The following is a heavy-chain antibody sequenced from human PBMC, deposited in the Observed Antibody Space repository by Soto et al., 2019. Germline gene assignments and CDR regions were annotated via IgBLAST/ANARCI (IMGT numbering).Heavy chain of an antibody. CDR1: GFVVSDNY. Sequence: EVQLVESGGGLIQPGGSLRLSCAASGFVVSDNYMTWVRQAPGKGLEWVSVIYSVGTTYYADSVKGRFTISRDNSKNTLYLQTNNLRVEDTAIYYCARGADWLAPWGQGSLVTVSS. J-gene: IGHJ5*02. CDR2: IYSVGTT. CDR3: ARGADWLAP. V-gene: IGHV3-53*01.